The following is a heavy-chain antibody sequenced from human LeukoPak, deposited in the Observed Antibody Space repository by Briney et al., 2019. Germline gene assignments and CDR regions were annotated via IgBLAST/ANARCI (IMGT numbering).Heavy chain of an antibody. CDR1: GYTFTVYY. Sequence: ASVKVSCKASGYTFTVYYMHWVRQAPGQGLEWMGWINPNSGGTNYAQKFQGRVTMTRDTSISTAYMELSRLRSDDTAVYYCARSRADSYDFWSGYPPLGDWGQGTLVTVSS. D-gene: IGHD3-3*01. J-gene: IGHJ4*02. CDR3: ARSRADSYDFWSGYPPLGD. V-gene: IGHV1-2*02. CDR2: INPNSGGT.